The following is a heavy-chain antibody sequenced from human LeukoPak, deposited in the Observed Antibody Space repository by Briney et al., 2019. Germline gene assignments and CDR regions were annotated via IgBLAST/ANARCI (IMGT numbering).Heavy chain of an antibody. Sequence: SETLSLTCTVPGDSVSSGYWTWIRQSPGKGLEWIGYISDSGATDYNPSLKSRLTISVDSTNNKFSLNLHSVTAADTAVYYCAGRGHRYSRDWGQGILVTVSS. CDR3: AGRGHRYSRD. CDR2: ISDSGAT. CDR1: GDSVSSGY. D-gene: IGHD2-15*01. V-gene: IGHV4-4*09. J-gene: IGHJ1*01.